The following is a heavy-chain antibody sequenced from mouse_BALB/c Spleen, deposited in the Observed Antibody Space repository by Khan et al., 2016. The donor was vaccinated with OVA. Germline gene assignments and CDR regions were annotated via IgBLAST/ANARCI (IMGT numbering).Heavy chain of an antibody. CDR2: INPDSSTI. V-gene: IGHV4-1*02. CDR3: ARPSMYDGRAWFAY. D-gene: IGHD2-14*01. J-gene: IGHJ3*01. CDR1: GFAFSIYW. Sequence: EVKLLESGGGLVQPGGTLKLSCAASGFAFSIYWMSWVRQAPGKGLEWIGEINPDSSTINYTPSLKDKFIISRDNANNTQYLQMSKVRSEDTALYYCARPSMYDGRAWFAYWGQGTLVTVSA.